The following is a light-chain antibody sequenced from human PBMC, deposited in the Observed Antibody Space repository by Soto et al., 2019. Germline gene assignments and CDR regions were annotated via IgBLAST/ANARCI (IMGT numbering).Light chain of an antibody. Sequence: QSVLTQPPSASGTPGQRVTISCSGSSSNIGSNTVNWYQQLPGTAPKLLIYRHNQRPSGGPDRFSGSHSGTSASLAISGLQSEDEADYYCAGWDDRLDGRVFGGGTKVTVL. V-gene: IGLV1-44*01. CDR3: AGWDDRLDGRV. CDR1: SSNIGSNT. CDR2: RHN. J-gene: IGLJ2*01.